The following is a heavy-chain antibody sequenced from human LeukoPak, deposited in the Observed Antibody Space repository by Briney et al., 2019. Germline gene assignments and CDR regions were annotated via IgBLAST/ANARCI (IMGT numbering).Heavy chain of an antibody. Sequence: SETLSLTCTVSGGSISSHYWSWIRQPPGKGLEWIEYIYYSGSTNYNPSLKSRVTISVDTSKNQFSLKLSSVTAADTAVYYCARGDFYSSGWDYFDYWGQGTLVTVSS. V-gene: IGHV4-59*11. D-gene: IGHD6-19*01. CDR1: GGSISSHY. CDR3: ARGDFYSSGWDYFDY. CDR2: IYYSGST. J-gene: IGHJ4*02.